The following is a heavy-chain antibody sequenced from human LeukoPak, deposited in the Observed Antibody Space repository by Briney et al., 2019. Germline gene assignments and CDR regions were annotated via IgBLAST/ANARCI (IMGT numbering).Heavy chain of an antibody. CDR3: ARERAKRAVRSFDY. CDR2: INHSGST. CDR1: GGSFSGYY. D-gene: IGHD3-3*01. V-gene: IGHV4-34*01. Sequence: SETLSLTCAVYGGSFSGYYWSWIRRPPGKGLEWIGEINHSGSTNYNPSLKSRITISVDTSKNQFSLKLSSVTAADTAVYYCARERAKRAVRSFDYWGQGTLVTVSS. J-gene: IGHJ4*02.